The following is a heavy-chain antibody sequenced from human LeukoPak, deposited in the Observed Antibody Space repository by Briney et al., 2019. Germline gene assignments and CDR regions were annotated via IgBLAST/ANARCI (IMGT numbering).Heavy chain of an antibody. D-gene: IGHD5-18*01. CDR3: ARGGYAVDY. CDR2: INHSGGT. V-gene: IGHV4-34*01. CDR1: GGSFSGYY. Sequence: SETLSLTCAVCGGSFSGYYWSWIRQPPGKGLEWIGEINHSGGTNYNPSLKSRVTISVDTSKNQFSLKLSSVTAADTAVYYCARGGYAVDYWGQGTLVAVSS. J-gene: IGHJ4*02.